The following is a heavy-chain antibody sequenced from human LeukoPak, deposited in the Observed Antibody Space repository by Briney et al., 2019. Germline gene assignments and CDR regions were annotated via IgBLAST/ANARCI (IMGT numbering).Heavy chain of an antibody. D-gene: IGHD6-13*01. CDR3: ARDFWRQLVRGFNHNWFDP. J-gene: IGHJ5*02. Sequence: GASVKVSCKASGYTFTSYYMHWVRQAPGQGLEWMGIINPSGGSTNYAQKLQGRVTMTTDTSTSTAYMELRSLRSDDTAVYYCARDFWRQLVRGFNHNWFDPWGQGTLVTVSS. V-gene: IGHV1-46*01. CDR2: INPSGGST. CDR1: GYTFTSYY.